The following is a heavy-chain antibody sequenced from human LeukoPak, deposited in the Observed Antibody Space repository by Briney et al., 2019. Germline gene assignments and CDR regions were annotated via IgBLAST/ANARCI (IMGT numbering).Heavy chain of an antibody. V-gene: IGHV3-23*01. D-gene: IGHD3-10*01. J-gene: IGHJ3*02. CDR2: ISGNGGAP. CDR1: GFTFSSYA. Sequence: HTGVSLRLSCAASGFTFSSYAMSWVRQAPGKGLDWVSGISGNGGAPHYADSVKGRFTISRDNSKNTLYLQMNSLRAEDTAVYYCAKSRDYYGSGGGDAFDIWGQGTMVTVSS. CDR3: AKSRDYYGSGGGDAFDI.